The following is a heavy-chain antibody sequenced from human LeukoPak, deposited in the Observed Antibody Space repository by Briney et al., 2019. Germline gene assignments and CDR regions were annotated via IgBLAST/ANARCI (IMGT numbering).Heavy chain of an antibody. CDR1: GYSFTSYW. Sequence: PGESLKISCKGSGYSFTSYWISWVRQMPGKGLEWMGIIYPGDSDTRYSPSFQGQVTISADKSISTAYLQWSSLKASDTAMYYCARQGSGYSYGSSGSLSGIDYWGQGTLVTVSS. CDR3: ARQGSGYSYGSSGSLSGIDY. CDR2: IYPGDSDT. D-gene: IGHD5-18*01. V-gene: IGHV5-51*01. J-gene: IGHJ4*02.